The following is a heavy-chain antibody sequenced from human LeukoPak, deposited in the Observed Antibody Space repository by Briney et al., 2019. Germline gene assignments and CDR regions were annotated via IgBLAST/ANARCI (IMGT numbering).Heavy chain of an antibody. CDR1: GFTFSSYA. Sequence: GGSLRLSCAASGFTFSSYAMSWVRQAPGKGLEWVSTIGSSGSSTIYADSVKGRFTISRDNSKNMLYLQMSSLRVEDTAVYSCATGGGHSSNWLYYFDYWGQGTLVTVSS. V-gene: IGHV3-23*01. CDR3: ATGGGHSSNWLYYFDY. J-gene: IGHJ4*02. CDR2: IGSSGSST. D-gene: IGHD6-13*01.